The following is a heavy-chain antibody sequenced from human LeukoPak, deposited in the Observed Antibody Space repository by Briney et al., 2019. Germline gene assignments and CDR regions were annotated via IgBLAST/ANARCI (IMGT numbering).Heavy chain of an antibody. CDR3: AKHNGGGIVSYVAPGPPDYFDH. D-gene: IGHD2-21*01. CDR2: IYDSGNT. Sequence: SETLSLTCTVSGGSVSSWYWSWIRQPPGKGLEWIGYIYDSGNTNYNPSLKSRVTISIDTSKNQFSLRLTSVTAADTAIYYCAKHNGGGIVSYVAPGPPDYFDHWGQGALVTVSS. J-gene: IGHJ4*02. CDR1: GGSVSSWY. V-gene: IGHV4-59*08.